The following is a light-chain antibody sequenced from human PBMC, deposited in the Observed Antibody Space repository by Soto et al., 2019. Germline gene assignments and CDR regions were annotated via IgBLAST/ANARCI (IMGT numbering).Light chain of an antibody. CDR2: DAS. V-gene: IGKV3-11*01. Sequence: EIVLTQSPGTLSLSPGERATLSCRASQSVSSYLAWYQQKPGQAPRLLIYDASTRATGISARFSGSGSGTDFTLTISSLEPGDFAVYYCQQGSNWPVTFGQGTKVEVK. CDR1: QSVSSY. CDR3: QQGSNWPVT. J-gene: IGKJ1*01.